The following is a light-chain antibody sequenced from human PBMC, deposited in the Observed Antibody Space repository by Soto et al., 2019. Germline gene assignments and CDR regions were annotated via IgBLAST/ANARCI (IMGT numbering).Light chain of an antibody. CDR1: SSDVGGYNY. Sequence: QSALTQPASVSGSPGQSITISCTGTSSDVGGYNYVSWYQQHPGKAPKLMIYEVSNRPSGVSNRFSGSKSGNTASLTISGLQAEDAADYCCSSSTSSSTWVFGGGTKLTVL. CDR3: SSSTSSSTWV. J-gene: IGLJ3*02. CDR2: EVS. V-gene: IGLV2-14*01.